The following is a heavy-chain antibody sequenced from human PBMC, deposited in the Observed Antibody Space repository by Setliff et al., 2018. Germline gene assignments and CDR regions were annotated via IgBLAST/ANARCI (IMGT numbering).Heavy chain of an antibody. V-gene: IGHV3-15*07. CDR2: IKGKNDGVAT. CDR1: GFTFSTAW. J-gene: IGHJ3*01. D-gene: IGHD3-16*01. Sequence: GGSLRLSCAASGFTFSTAWMNWVRQAPGKGLEWVGRIKGKNDGVATDYAAPVKCRFTISRDDSKNTLYLQMNSLKTEGTAVYYGTTDASPTFGGVIGAAFDFWGQGTMVTVSS. CDR3: TTDASPTFGGVIGAAFDF.